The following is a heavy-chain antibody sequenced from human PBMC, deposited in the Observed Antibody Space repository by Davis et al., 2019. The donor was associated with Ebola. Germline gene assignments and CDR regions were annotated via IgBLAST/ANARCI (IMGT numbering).Heavy chain of an antibody. Sequence: MPSETLSLTCTVSGGSVNSGSYYWTWIRQPPGKGLEWIGNVYYSGTTTYNPSLKSPVTISVDTSENQFSLNLISVTAADTAVYYCARLSSTGHLDYWGQGTLVTVSS. CDR2: VYYSGTT. CDR3: ARLSSTGHLDY. V-gene: IGHV4-61*01. J-gene: IGHJ4*02. CDR1: GGSVNSGSYY. D-gene: IGHD6-19*01.